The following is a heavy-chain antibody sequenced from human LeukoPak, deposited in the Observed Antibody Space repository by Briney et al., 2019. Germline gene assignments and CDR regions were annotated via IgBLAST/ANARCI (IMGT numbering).Heavy chain of an antibody. V-gene: IGHV4-61*02. CDR1: GGSISSGSYY. J-gene: IGHJ3*02. CDR2: IYTSGST. D-gene: IGHD2-2*01. CDR3: ARVGLGYCSSTSCFDAFDI. Sequence: SETLSLTCTVSGGSISSGSYYWSWIRQPAGKGLEWIGRIYTSGSTNYNPSLKSRVTISVDTSKNQFSLKLSSVTAADTAVHYCARVGLGYCSSTSCFDAFDIWGQGTMVTVSS.